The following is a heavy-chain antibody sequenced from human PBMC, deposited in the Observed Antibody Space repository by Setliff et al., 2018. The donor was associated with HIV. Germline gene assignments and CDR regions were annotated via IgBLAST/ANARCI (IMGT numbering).Heavy chain of an antibody. CDR2: IDYSGST. V-gene: IGHV4-59*12. CDR1: GGSISEYY. CDR3: ARGAGGRAHYDYVWGSYRLDYFDY. J-gene: IGHJ4*02. D-gene: IGHD3-16*02. Sequence: PSETLSLTCTVSGGSISEYYWSWIRQPPGKGLEWIGYIDYSGSTNYNASLKSRLTMSIYTSKNQFSLKLSSGTAADTAVYYLARGAGGRAHYDYVWGSYRLDYFDYWGQGTLVTVSS.